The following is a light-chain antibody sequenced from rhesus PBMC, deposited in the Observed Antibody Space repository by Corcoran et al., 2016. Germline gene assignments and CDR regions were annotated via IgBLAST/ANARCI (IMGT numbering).Light chain of an antibody. J-gene: IGKJ3*01. CDR2: YAS. CDR1: HGIKIY. Sequence: DIQMTQSPSSLSASVGDTVTITCRASHGIKIYLSWYQQKPGKAPKPLFYYASYLETGVPSRFSGSGSGTDYTLTIRRLQPEGITTYYCQLYTNSPFTFGPGTKLDIK. V-gene: IGKV1-66*01. CDR3: QLYTNSPFT.